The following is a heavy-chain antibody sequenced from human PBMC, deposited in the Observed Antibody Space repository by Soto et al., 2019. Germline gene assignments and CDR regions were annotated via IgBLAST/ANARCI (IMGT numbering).Heavy chain of an antibody. CDR3: AREGDCGGDCWTRVGYFQH. D-gene: IGHD2-21*02. CDR2: IIPIFGTA. Sequence: QVQLVQSGAEVKKPGSSVKVSCKASGGTFSSYAISWVRQAPGQGLEWMGGIIPIFGTANYAQKFQGRVTITADESTSTAYMELSSLRSEDTAVYYCAREGDCGGDCWTRVGYFQHWGQGTLVTVSS. CDR1: GGTFSSYA. J-gene: IGHJ1*01. V-gene: IGHV1-69*01.